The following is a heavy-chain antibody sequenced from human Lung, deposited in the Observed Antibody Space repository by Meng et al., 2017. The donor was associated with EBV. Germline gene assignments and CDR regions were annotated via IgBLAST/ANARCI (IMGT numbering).Heavy chain of an antibody. J-gene: IGHJ4*02. CDR1: GGSVISGGYY. D-gene: IGHD3-10*01. Sequence: QVQLQESVPGLVKPSQTLSLTCTVSGGSVISGGYYWSWIRQQPGKGLEWIGYIYYTGSSFYNPSLKSRVTISVDTSKNQFSLNLSSVTAADTAVYYCANAGRFGESLGDYWGQGILVTVSS. CDR2: IYYTGSS. CDR3: ANAGRFGESLGDY. V-gene: IGHV4-31*03.